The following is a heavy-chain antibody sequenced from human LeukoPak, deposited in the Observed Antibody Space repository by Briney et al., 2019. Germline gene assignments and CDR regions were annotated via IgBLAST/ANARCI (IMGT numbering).Heavy chain of an antibody. Sequence: PGGSLRLSCAASGFTFSTYAMSWVRQAPGKGLEWVSTISGSGGSTHYADSVKGRFTISRDNSKNTLYLRMNSLRAEGTAVYYCAKGGSSGWSYYFDYWGQGTLVTVSS. D-gene: IGHD6-19*01. CDR1: GFTFSTYA. V-gene: IGHV3-23*01. J-gene: IGHJ4*02. CDR2: ISGSGGST. CDR3: AKGGSSGWSYYFDY.